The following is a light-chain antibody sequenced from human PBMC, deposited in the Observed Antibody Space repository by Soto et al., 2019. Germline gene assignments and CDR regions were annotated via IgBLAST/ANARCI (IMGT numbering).Light chain of an antibody. Sequence: EIVLTQSPGTLSLSPGERATLSCRASQSLSSSYLAWYQQKSGQAPRLLIYGSFSRATGIPDRFSGSGSGTGFTLTISRLEPEDFAVYYCQQYGSLITFGQGTRLEIK. V-gene: IGKV3-20*01. CDR2: GSF. CDR3: QQYGSLIT. CDR1: QSLSSSY. J-gene: IGKJ5*01.